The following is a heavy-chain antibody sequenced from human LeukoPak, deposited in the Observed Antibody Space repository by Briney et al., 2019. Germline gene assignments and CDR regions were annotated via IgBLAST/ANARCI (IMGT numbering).Heavy chain of an antibody. CDR2: INHSGST. CDR1: GGSFSGYY. Sequence: SETLSLTCAVYGGSFSGYYWSWIRQPPGKGLEWIGEINHSGSTNYNPSLKSRVTISVDTSKNQFPLKLSSVTAADTAVYHCARGPRGYCSSTSCYYYGMDVWGKGTTVTVSS. D-gene: IGHD2-2*01. V-gene: IGHV4-34*01. J-gene: IGHJ6*04. CDR3: ARGPRGYCSSTSCYYYGMDV.